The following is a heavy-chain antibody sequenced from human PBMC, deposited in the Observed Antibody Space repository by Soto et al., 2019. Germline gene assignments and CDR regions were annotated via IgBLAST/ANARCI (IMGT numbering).Heavy chain of an antibody. CDR2: ISYDGSNK. V-gene: IGHV3-30-3*01. Sequence: QVQLVESGGGVVQPGRSLRLSCAASGFTFSSYAMHWVRQAPGKGLEWVAVISYDGSNKYYADSVKGRFTISRDNSKNPLYLQMNSLRAEDTAVYYCARDRITMVRGVKLYYFDYWGQGSLVTVSS. CDR3: ARDRITMVRGVKLYYFDY. CDR1: GFTFSSYA. J-gene: IGHJ4*02. D-gene: IGHD3-10*01.